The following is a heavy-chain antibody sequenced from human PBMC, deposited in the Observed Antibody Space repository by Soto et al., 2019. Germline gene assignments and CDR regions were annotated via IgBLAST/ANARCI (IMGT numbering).Heavy chain of an antibody. D-gene: IGHD5-12*01. Sequence: ASVKVSCKSSGGSFSSSAITWVRQAPGQGLEWMGRIIPMYGTTFYAQTFQGRVTITADGSTSTVYMHLSSLKSEDTASYFCATSVGAIGYRFFNMDVWGQGTTVTVSS. CDR3: ATSVGAIGYRFFNMDV. CDR1: GGSFSSSA. J-gene: IGHJ6*02. V-gene: IGHV1-69*13. CDR2: IIPMYGTT.